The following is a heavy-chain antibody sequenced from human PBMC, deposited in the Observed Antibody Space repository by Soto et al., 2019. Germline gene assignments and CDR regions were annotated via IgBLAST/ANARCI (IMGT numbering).Heavy chain of an antibody. Sequence: SETLSLTCTVSGDSISSADYYWSWIRQTPGKGLEWIGHIFYSGTTYYNPSLKSRLTISVDTSKNHFSLRLTSVTAADTAVYYCARDLWVEPELYYYGLDIWGQGTTVTVSS. CDR2: IFYSGTT. V-gene: IGHV4-30-4*01. D-gene: IGHD1-1*01. J-gene: IGHJ6*02. CDR3: ARDLWVEPELYYYGLDI. CDR1: GDSISSADYY.